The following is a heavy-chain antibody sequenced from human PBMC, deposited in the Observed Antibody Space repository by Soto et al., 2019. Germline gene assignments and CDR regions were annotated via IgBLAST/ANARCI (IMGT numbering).Heavy chain of an antibody. V-gene: IGHV1-18*01. CDR3: ARDRQWEPLLY. CDR1: GYTFRHDG. Sequence: QAQLVQSGSEVKKPGASVRVSCKASGYTFRHDGITWGREAPGQGLEWMGWVSAYNRNNNYAQKFEDRVTMTTDTATSTAYLELRGLSSDDTAIYYCARDRQWEPLLYWGQGTLVTVSS. CDR2: VSAYNRNN. D-gene: IGHD1-26*01. J-gene: IGHJ4*02.